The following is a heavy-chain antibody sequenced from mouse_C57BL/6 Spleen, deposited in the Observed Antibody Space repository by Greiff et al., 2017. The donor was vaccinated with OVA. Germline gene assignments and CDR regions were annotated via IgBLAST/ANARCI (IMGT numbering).Heavy chain of an antibody. CDR3: ARSYYSNYGSAMDY. V-gene: IGHV3-6*01. CDR2: ISYDGSN. CDR1: GYSITSGYY. J-gene: IGHJ4*01. D-gene: IGHD2-5*01. Sequence: EVQLQQSGPGLVKPSQSLSLTCSVTGYSITSGYYWNWIRQFPGNKLEWMGYISYDGSNNYNPSLKNRISITRDTSKNQFFLKLNSVTTEDTATYHCARSYYSNYGSAMDYWGQGTSVTVSS.